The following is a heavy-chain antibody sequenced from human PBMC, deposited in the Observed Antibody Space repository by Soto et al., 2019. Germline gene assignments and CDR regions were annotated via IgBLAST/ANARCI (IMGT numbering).Heavy chain of an antibody. CDR3: ARTYKFDC. V-gene: IGHV4-34*01. CDR1: CGTFRGYY. D-gene: IGHD1-1*01. Sequence: QVQLQQWGAGLLKPSETLSLTCAVYCGTFRGYYWSWIRQPPGKGLEWMGEINHSGSTNYNPSLKSRVTRSVDTSKNQFSLKLSSVTAADTAVYYGARTYKFDCWGQGTLVTVSS. J-gene: IGHJ4*02. CDR2: INHSGST.